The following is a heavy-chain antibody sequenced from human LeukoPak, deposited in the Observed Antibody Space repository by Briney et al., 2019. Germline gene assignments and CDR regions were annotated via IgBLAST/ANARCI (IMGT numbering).Heavy chain of an antibody. CDR2: ISGSGGST. J-gene: IGHJ4*02. D-gene: IGHD4-23*01. CDR3: AKDYGGDPYDY. CDR1: AFIVRSNS. V-gene: IGHV3-23*01. Sequence: GGSLRLSCPASAFIVRSNSMRWVRQAPGKGLEWVSSISGSGGSTYYADSVKGRFTISRDNSKNTLYLQMNSLRPEDTAVYYCAKDYGGDPYDYWGQGTLVTVSS.